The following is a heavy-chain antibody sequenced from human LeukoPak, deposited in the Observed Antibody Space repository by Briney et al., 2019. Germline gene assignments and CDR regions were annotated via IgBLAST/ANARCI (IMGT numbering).Heavy chain of an antibody. CDR1: GGTFSSYA. Sequence: ASVKVSCKASGGTFSSYAISWVRQAPGQGLEWMGRIIPILGIANYAQKFQGRVTITADKSTSTAYMELSSLRSEDTAVYYCARDRGAAEDILTGYYLGNWFDPWGQGTLVTVSS. CDR3: ARDRGAAEDILTGYYLGNWFDP. V-gene: IGHV1-69*04. D-gene: IGHD3-9*01. CDR2: IIPILGIA. J-gene: IGHJ5*02.